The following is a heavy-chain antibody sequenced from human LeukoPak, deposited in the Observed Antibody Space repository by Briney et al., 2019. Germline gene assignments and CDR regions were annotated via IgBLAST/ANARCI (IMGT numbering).Heavy chain of an antibody. CDR3: AKDLYGDYDNDY. V-gene: IGHV3-23*01. CDR1: GFTFSSYA. CDR2: ISGSGSIT. Sequence: GGSLRLSCAASGFTFSSYATSWVRQAPGKGLEWVSGISGSGSITYYADSVKGRFTISRDNSKNTLYLQMNSLRAEDTAVYYCAKDLYGDYDNDYWGQGTLVTVSS. J-gene: IGHJ4*02. D-gene: IGHD4-17*01.